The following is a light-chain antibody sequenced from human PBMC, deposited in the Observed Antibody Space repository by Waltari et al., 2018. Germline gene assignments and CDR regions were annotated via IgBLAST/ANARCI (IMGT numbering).Light chain of an antibody. V-gene: IGKV3-20*01. Sequence: IMLMQSPGTLSLSPGERATLSCRASQSISRYLAWYQQKPGQAPRLLIYDASTRATGIPDRFSGSGSGTDFSLTISRLEPEDFAVYYCQKYGSLPATFGQGTKVEIK. CDR2: DAS. J-gene: IGKJ1*01. CDR1: QSISRY. CDR3: QKYGSLPAT.